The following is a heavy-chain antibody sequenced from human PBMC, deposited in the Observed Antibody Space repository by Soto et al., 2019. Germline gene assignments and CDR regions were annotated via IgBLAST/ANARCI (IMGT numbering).Heavy chain of an antibody. D-gene: IGHD3-10*01. CDR2: IYHSGST. Sequence: PSETLSLTCAVSGYSISSGYYWGWIRQPPGKGLERIGSIYHSGSTYYNPSLKSRVTISVDTSKNQFSLKLSSVTAADTAVYYCARLRPRSITMVRGVIITPNSVDYWGQGTLVTVSS. V-gene: IGHV4-38-2*01. CDR3: ARLRPRSITMVRGVIITPNSVDY. CDR1: GYSISSGYY. J-gene: IGHJ4*02.